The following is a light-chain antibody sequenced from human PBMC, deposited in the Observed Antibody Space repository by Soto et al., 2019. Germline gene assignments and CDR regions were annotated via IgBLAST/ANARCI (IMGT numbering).Light chain of an antibody. J-gene: IGKJ3*01. CDR1: QSVSSSY. CDR2: GAS. Sequence: EIVLTQSPGTLSLSPGERATLSCRASQSVSSSYLAWYQQKPGQAPRLLIYGASSRATGIPDRFSRSGSGTDFTFTISRLEPEDFAVYYCQQYGSPPLTFGHGTKVDIK. V-gene: IGKV3-20*01. CDR3: QQYGSPPLT.